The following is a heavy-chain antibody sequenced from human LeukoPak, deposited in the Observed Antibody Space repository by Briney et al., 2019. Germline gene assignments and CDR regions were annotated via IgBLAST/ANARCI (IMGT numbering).Heavy chain of an antibody. V-gene: IGHV5-51*01. D-gene: IGHD3-10*01. CDR1: GYSFTSYW. CDR2: IYPGDSDT. CDR3: ARRASTTMVRGVIVDI. Sequence: GESLKISCKGSGYSFTSYWIGWVRQMPGKGLEWMGIIYPGDSDTRYSPSFQGQVTISADKSISTAYLQWSSLKASDTAMYYCARRASTTMVRGVIVDIWGQGTMVTVSS. J-gene: IGHJ3*02.